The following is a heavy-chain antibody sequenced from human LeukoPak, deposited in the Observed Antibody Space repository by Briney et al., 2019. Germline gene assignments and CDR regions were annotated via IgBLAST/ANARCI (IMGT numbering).Heavy chain of an antibody. CDR3: VSHESRVEARSGGAY. J-gene: IGHJ4*02. Sequence: PGGSLRLSCAASGFTFSSSAMSWVRQAPGKGLEWVSAISGSGYITYYADSVRGRLTISRDNSKNTLYLQMNSLRAEDTAVYYCVSHESRVEARSGGAYWGQGTLVTVSS. CDR1: GFTFSSSA. V-gene: IGHV3-23*01. CDR2: ISGSGYIT. D-gene: IGHD6-6*01.